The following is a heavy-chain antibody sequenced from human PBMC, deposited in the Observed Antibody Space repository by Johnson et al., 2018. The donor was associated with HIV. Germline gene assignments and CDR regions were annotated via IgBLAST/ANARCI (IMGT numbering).Heavy chain of an antibody. CDR1: GFTFSSYE. CDR2: ISSSGSTI. Sequence: EKLVESGGGLVQPGGSLRLSCAASGFTFSSYEMNWVRQAPGKGLEWVSYISSSGSTIYYADSVKGRFTISRDNAKNSLYLQMNSLRAEDTAVYYCARVNWNYEAFDIWCQGTMVTVSS. CDR3: ARVNWNYEAFDI. D-gene: IGHD1-7*01. V-gene: IGHV3-48*03. J-gene: IGHJ3*02.